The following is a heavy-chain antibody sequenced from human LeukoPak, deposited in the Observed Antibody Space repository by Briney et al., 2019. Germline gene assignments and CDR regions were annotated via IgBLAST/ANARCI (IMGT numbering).Heavy chain of an antibody. J-gene: IGHJ4*02. D-gene: IGHD2-2*02. CDR3: AKGAVSSCYTQSGH. CDR2: IRGSGTT. Sequence: GGSLRLSCAASGFTFGNFAMSWVRQAPGKGLEWVSVIRGSGTTYYADSVKGRFTISRDNSKNTLDLQMSSLTAEDTAVYYCAKGAVSSCYTQSGHWGQGTLVTVSS. CDR1: GFTFGNFA. V-gene: IGHV3-23*01.